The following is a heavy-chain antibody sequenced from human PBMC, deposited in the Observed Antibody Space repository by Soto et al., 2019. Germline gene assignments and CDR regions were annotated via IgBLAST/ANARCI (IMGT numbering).Heavy chain of an antibody. V-gene: IGHV3-48*03. CDR1: GFTFSSYE. D-gene: IGHD3-22*01. Sequence: GGSLRLSCAASGFTFSSYEMNWVRQAPGKGLEWVSYISSSGSTIYYADSVKGRFTISRDNAKNSLYLQMNSLRAEDTAVYYCARSFYYDSSGSDYWGQGTQVTVSS. CDR2: ISSSGSTI. J-gene: IGHJ4*02. CDR3: ARSFYYDSSGSDY.